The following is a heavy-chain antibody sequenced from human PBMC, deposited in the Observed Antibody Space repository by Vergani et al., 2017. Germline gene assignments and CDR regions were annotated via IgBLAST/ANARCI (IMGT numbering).Heavy chain of an antibody. J-gene: IGHJ6*03. CDR1: GFTFSTYA. D-gene: IGHD2-21*01. Sequence: QVQLVESGGGVVQPGRSLRLSCTSSGFTFSTYAMHWVRQAPGKGLEWVAIIYYDGSKKYYADSVEGRFTISRDNSRNTVDLLMSSLRAEDTAIYYCVREGSYCGSTTCRNPSYVYYYHMDVWGEGTTVTVSS. CDR2: IYYDGSKK. V-gene: IGHV3-33*01. CDR3: VREGSYCGSTTCRNPSYVYYYHMDV.